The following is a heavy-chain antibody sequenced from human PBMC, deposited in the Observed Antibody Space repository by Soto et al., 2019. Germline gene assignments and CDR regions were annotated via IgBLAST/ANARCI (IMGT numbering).Heavy chain of an antibody. V-gene: IGHV4-39*07. CDR1: MTPSPLLIPT. CDR3: ARVPDR. D-gene: IGHD2-2*01. J-gene: IGHJ5*02. CDR2: IYHSGST. Sequence: SETRPSPALSLMTPSPLLIPTGAGSASPPGRGLEWIGYIYHSGSTYYNPSLKSRVTISVDRSKNQFSLKLSSVTAADTAVYYCARVPDRWGQGTLVTVSS.